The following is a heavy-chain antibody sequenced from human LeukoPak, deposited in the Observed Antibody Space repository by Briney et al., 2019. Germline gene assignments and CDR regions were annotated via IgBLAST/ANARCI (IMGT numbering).Heavy chain of an antibody. V-gene: IGHV3-15*01. CDR1: GFTFSNAW. Sequence: GGSLRLSCAASGFTFSNAWMSWVRQAPGKGLEWVGRIKSKTDGGTTDYAAPVKGRFTISRDDSKNTLYLQMNSLKTEDTAVYYCTTTLSGYSSGWSGAGDPAYYFDYWGQGTLVTVSS. CDR2: IKSKTDGGTT. CDR3: TTTLSGYSSGWSGAGDPAYYFDY. D-gene: IGHD6-19*01. J-gene: IGHJ4*02.